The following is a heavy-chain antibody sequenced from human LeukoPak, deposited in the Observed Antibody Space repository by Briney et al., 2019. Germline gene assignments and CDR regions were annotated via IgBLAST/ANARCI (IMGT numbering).Heavy chain of an antibody. CDR3: ARDRYRYDSSVDAFDI. CDR2: FSAYNGHT. J-gene: IGHJ3*02. CDR1: GYTFTTYG. Sequence: ASVKVSCKASGYTFTTYGISWVRQAPGQGLEWMAWFSAYNGHTNYAQNFQGRVTMTTDTSTSTAYMELRSLRSDDTAVYYCARDRYRYDSSVDAFDIWGQGTMVTVSS. V-gene: IGHV1-18*01. D-gene: IGHD3-22*01.